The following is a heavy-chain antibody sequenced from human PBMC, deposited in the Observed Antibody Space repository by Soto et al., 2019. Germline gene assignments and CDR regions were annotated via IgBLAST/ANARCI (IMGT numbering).Heavy chain of an antibody. CDR3: ARGGRIRGYSYGSYYYYYGMDV. Sequence: SVKVSCKASGYTFTGYYMHWVRQAPGQGLEWMGGIIPIFGTANYAQKFQGRVTITADESTSTAYMELSSLRSEDTAVYYCARGGRIRGYSYGSYYYYYGMDVWGQGTTVTVSS. CDR2: IIPIFGTA. J-gene: IGHJ6*02. D-gene: IGHD5-18*01. CDR1: GYTFTGYY. V-gene: IGHV1-69*13.